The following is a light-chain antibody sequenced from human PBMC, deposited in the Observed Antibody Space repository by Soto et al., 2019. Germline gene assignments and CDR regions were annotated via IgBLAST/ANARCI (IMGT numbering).Light chain of an antibody. CDR3: AAWDDSLSGLYV. J-gene: IGLJ1*01. V-gene: IGLV1-47*02. Sequence: QSVLTQPPSVSGTPGQRVTISCSGGSSNIGTNHVYWYQQLPGAAPKVLIYSNNQRPSGVPDRFSGAKSGTSASLAISGLRSEDEADYYCAAWDDSLSGLYVFGTGTKVTVL. CDR2: SNN. CDR1: SSNIGTNH.